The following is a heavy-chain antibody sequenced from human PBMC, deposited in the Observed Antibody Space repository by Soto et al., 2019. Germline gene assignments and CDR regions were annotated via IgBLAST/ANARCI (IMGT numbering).Heavy chain of an antibody. J-gene: IGHJ6*02. CDR3: ARSEEDSDYYYYGMDV. D-gene: IGHD2-15*01. Sequence: SQTLSLTCVGSGDTVSSNSVAWNWVRQSPSRGLEWLGRTYYRSRWYSDYAVSVRSRIDINADTSKNQVSLQLNSVTPEDTAVYYCARSEEDSDYYYYGMDVWGQGTTVTAP. CDR1: GDTVSSNSVA. V-gene: IGHV6-1*01. CDR2: TYYRSRWYS.